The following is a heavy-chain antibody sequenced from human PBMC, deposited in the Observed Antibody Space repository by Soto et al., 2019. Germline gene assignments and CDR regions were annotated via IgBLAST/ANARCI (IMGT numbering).Heavy chain of an antibody. CDR3: ARDPKTSGGQHWAFNYFDS. CDR2: ISYDGTNK. CDR1: GFSFSISP. J-gene: IGHJ4*02. V-gene: IGHV3-30-3*01. D-gene: IGHD7-27*01. Sequence: GGSLRLSCAASGFSFSISPMHWVRQAPGKWPEGVALISYDGTNKFYADSVKGLFTISRDNSKSTLYLQVDSLRPEDAAVYYCARDPKTSGGQHWAFNYFDSWGQGTLVTV.